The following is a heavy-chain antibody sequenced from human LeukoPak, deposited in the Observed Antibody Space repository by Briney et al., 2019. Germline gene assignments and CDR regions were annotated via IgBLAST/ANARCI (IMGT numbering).Heavy chain of an antibody. V-gene: IGHV3-30*04. J-gene: IGHJ4*02. CDR3: AKDHHSYGYPYYFDY. CDR1: GFTFKSYA. CDR2: ISYDGSNK. D-gene: IGHD5-18*01. Sequence: GGSLRLSCSASGFTFKSYAMHWVRQAPGKGLEWVAVISYDGSNKYYADSVKGRFTISRDNSKNTLYLQMNSLRAEDTAVYYCAKDHHSYGYPYYFDYWGQGTLVTVSS.